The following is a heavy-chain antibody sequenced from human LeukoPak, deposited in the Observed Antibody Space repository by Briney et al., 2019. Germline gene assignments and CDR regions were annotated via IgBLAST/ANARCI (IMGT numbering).Heavy chain of an antibody. D-gene: IGHD1-1*01. CDR1: GGTFSSYG. CDR2: IIPVVGIL. V-gene: IGHV1-69*04. Sequence: VASVKVSCKASGGTFSSYGINWVRQAPGLGLEWMARIIPVVGILNYAQKFQGRVTITADNSTSTAYMGLSSLRSDDTAVYYCARGGSYYFYNGMDVWGQGTTVTVSS. J-gene: IGHJ6*02. CDR3: ARGGSYYFYNGMDV.